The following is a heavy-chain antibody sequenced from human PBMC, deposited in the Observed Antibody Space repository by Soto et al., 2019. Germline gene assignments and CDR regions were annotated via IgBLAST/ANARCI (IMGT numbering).Heavy chain of an antibody. D-gene: IGHD3-10*01. CDR3: ARSVRDYYGSGSYYMDV. CDR2: ISAYNGNA. Sequence: QVQLVQSGAEVKKPGASVKVSCKASGYTFTSYGISWVRQAPGQGLEWMGWISAYNGNANYAQKLQGRVTMTTDTSTSTAYMELRSLRSDDTAVYYCARSVRDYYGSGSYYMDVWGKGTTVTVSS. V-gene: IGHV1-18*01. J-gene: IGHJ6*04. CDR1: GYTFTSYG.